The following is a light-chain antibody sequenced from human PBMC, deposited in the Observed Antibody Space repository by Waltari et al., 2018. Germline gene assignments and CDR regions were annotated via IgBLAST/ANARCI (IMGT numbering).Light chain of an antibody. CDR1: QDIRNY. J-gene: IGKJ1*01. Sequence: DIQMTPSPSSMSASVGDRVSITCQASQDIRNYLSWYQQKPGKAPKLLIYDASNLETGVPSRFSGSASGTDFTFTISSLQPEDIGTYYCQQYKDLPRTFGQGTKVEFK. CDR3: QQYKDLPRT. V-gene: IGKV1-33*01. CDR2: DAS.